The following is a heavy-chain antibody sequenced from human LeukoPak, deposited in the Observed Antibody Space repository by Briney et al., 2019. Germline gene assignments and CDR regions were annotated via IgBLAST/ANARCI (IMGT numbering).Heavy chain of an antibody. CDR3: ARLKGSSYYFDY. J-gene: IGHJ4*02. D-gene: IGHD1-26*01. Sequence: SETLSLTCAVYGGSFSGYYWSWIRQPPGKGLEWIGEINHSGSTNYNPSLKSRVTISVDTSKNQFSLKLSSVTAADTAVYYCARLKGSSYYFDYWGQGTLVTVSS. CDR2: INHSGST. CDR1: GGSFSGYY. V-gene: IGHV4-34*01.